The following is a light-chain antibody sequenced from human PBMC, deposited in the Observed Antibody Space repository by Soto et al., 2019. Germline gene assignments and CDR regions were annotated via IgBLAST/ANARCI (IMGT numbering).Light chain of an antibody. CDR1: QSVSSY. V-gene: IGKV3-11*01. J-gene: IGKJ4*01. CDR2: DAS. Sequence: ELVLTQSPATLSLSPGERATLYCRASQSVSSYLAWYQKKPGQAPRLLIYDASNRATGIPARLSGSGSGTDFTLTICSLEPEDFAVYYCQQRSNWLTFGGGTKVDIK. CDR3: QQRSNWLT.